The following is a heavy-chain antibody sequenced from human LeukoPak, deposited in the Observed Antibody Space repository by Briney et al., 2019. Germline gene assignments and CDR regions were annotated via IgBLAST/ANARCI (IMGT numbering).Heavy chain of an antibody. Sequence: SETLSLTCAVSGGSISSGGSYWTLIRQPPGKCLEWIGYIYSGGTSYYNPSLESRVTISLDTSKNQFSLKLTPLTAADTAVYYCAANYGLGYYFVYWGQGTLVTVSS. V-gene: IGHV4-30-4*01. CDR3: AANYGLGYYFVY. J-gene: IGHJ4*02. CDR1: GGSISSGGSY. CDR2: IYSGGTS. D-gene: IGHD3-10*01.